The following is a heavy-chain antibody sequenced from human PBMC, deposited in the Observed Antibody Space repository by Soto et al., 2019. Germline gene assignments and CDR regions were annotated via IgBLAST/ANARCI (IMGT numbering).Heavy chain of an antibody. V-gene: IGHV1-69*13. CDR1: GGTFSSYA. CDR2: IIPIFGTA. CDR3: ARGGRGSCYSEFCGMDV. Sequence: SVKVSCKASGGTFSSYAISWVRQAPGQGLEWMGGIIPIFGTANYAQKFQGRVTITADESTSTAYMELSSLRSEDTAVYYCARGGRGSCYSEFCGMDVWGQGTTVTVSS. J-gene: IGHJ6*02. D-gene: IGHD2-15*01.